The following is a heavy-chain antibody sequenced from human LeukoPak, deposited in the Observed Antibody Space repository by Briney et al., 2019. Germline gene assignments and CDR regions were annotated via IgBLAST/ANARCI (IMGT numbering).Heavy chain of an antibody. Sequence: SETLSLTCTVSGGSISSSSYYWGWIRQPPGKGLEWIGSIYYSGSTYYNPSLKSRVTISVDTSKNQFSLKLSSVTAADTAVYYCARDRGGSGSYLGYWGQGTLVTVSS. V-gene: IGHV4-39*07. J-gene: IGHJ4*02. CDR2: IYYSGST. CDR3: ARDRGGSGSYLGY. D-gene: IGHD3-10*01. CDR1: GGSISSSSYY.